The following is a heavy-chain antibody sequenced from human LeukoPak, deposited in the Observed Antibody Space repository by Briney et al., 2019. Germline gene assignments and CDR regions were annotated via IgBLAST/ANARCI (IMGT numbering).Heavy chain of an antibody. CDR3: AKGGGEQPDI. CDR2: IRKDGSDI. D-gene: IGHD3-10*01. J-gene: IGHJ3*02. Sequence: PGGSLRLSCAASGFTFSTYWMSWVRQAPGKGLEWVANIRKDGSDIHYVDSVKGRFTISRDNSKNTLYLQMNSLRAEDTAVYYCAKGGGEQPDIWGQGTMVTVSS. CDR1: GFTFSTYW. V-gene: IGHV3-7*01.